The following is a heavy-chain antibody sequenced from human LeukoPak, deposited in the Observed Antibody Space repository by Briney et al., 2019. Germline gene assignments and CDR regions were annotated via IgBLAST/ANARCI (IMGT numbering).Heavy chain of an antibody. CDR1: GFTFSSYA. J-gene: IGHJ4*02. V-gene: IGHV3-23*01. CDR3: AKQRSEVPVAAANY. D-gene: IGHD2-2*01. Sequence: GGSLRLSCATSGFTFSSYAMSWVRQAPGKGLEWVSGISGSGASTYYQDSVKGRFTISRDNSKNTLYLQMNSLRVEDTAVYYCAKQRSEVPVAAANYWGQGSLVTVSS. CDR2: ISGSGAST.